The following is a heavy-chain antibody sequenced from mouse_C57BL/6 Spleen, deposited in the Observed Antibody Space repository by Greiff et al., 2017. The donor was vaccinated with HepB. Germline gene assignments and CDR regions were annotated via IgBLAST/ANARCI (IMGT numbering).Heavy chain of an antibody. J-gene: IGHJ2*01. Sequence: EVKLMESGGGLVKPGGSLKLSCAASGFTFSSYTMSWVRQTPEKRLEWVATISGGGGNTYYPDSVKGRFTISRDNAKNTLYLQMSSLRSEDTALYYCARTEYFDYWGQGTTLTVSS. CDR1: GFTFSSYT. V-gene: IGHV5-9*01. CDR3: ARTEYFDY. CDR2: ISGGGGNT.